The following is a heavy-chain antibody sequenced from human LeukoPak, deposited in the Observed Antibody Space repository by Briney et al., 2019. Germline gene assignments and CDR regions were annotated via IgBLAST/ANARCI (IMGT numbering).Heavy chain of an antibody. CDR1: GFTFSSYS. CDR2: ISSSSSYI. Sequence: GGSLRLSCAASGFTFSSYSMNWVRQAPGKGLEWVSSISSSSSYIYYADSVKGRFTISRDNAKNSLYLQMNSLRAEDTAVYYCARALRVVVARYYCYMDVWGKGTTVTVSS. D-gene: IGHD2-15*01. V-gene: IGHV3-21*01. J-gene: IGHJ6*03. CDR3: ARALRVVVARYYCYMDV.